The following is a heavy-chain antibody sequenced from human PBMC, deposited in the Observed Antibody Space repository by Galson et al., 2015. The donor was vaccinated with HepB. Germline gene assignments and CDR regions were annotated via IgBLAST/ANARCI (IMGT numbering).Heavy chain of an antibody. CDR3: ARGDWSLIDH. J-gene: IGHJ4*02. CDR2: ISTMSTNI. Sequence: SLRLSCAASGFTFSSYYMNWVRQAPGKGLEWVSSISTMSTNIYYADSLKGRFTISRDNAKNSLYLQMNSLRAEDTAVYYCARGDWSLIDHWDQGTLVTVSS. D-gene: IGHD2-21*01. CDR1: GFTFSSYY. V-gene: IGHV3-21*01.